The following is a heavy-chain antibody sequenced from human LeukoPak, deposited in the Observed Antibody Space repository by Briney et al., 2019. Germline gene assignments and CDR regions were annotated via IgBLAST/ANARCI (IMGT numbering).Heavy chain of an antibody. CDR2: ISAYNGNT. J-gene: IGHJ4*02. V-gene: IGHV1-18*01. CDR1: GYTFTSYG. Sequence: GASVKVSCKASGYTFTSYGISWVRHAPGQGLEWMGWISAYNGNTNYAQKLQGRVTMTTDTSTSTAYMELRSLRSDDTAVYYCARDQPDYGGNSGGPDYWGQGTLVTVSS. CDR3: ARDQPDYGGNSGGPDY. D-gene: IGHD4-23*01.